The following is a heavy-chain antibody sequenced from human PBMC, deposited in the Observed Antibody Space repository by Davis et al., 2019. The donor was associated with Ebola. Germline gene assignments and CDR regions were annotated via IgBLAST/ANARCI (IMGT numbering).Heavy chain of an antibody. J-gene: IGHJ6*04. V-gene: IGHV1-18*01. D-gene: IGHD2-2*01. Sequence: SVKVSCKASVYTFTSYAMNWVRQAPGQGLEWMGWISAYNGNTNYAQKFQGRVTMTRDTSTSTVYMELSSLRSEDTAVYYCARDGPAAMIVAYYGMDVWGKGTTVTVSS. CDR2: ISAYNGNT. CDR1: VYTFTSYA. CDR3: ARDGPAAMIVAYYGMDV.